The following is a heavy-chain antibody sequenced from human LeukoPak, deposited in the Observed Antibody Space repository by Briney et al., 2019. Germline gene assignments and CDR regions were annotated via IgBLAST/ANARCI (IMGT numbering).Heavy chain of an antibody. D-gene: IGHD4-17*01. J-gene: IGHJ3*02. CDR2: ISGSGGST. CDR1: GFTFSSYG. CDR3: AKRPMTTVTTGAFDI. Sequence: PGGSPRLSCAASGFTFSSYGMHWVRQAPGKGLEWVSAISGSGGSTYYADSVKGRFTISRDNSKNTLYLQMNSLRAEDTAVYYCAKRPMTTVTTGAFDIWGQGTMVTVSS. V-gene: IGHV3-23*01.